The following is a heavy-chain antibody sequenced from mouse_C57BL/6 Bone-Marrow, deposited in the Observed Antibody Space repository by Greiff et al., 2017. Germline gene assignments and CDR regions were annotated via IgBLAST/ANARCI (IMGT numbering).Heavy chain of an antibody. V-gene: IGHV1-49*01. CDR1: YFAFMASA. D-gene: IGHD1-1*01. CDR3: ARAYYGSFYAMDY. Sequence: LVESGAELVRPGSSVKLSCKDSYFAFMASAMHWVKQRPGHGLEWIGSFTMYSDATEYSENFKGKATLTANTSSSTAYMELSSLTSEDSAVYYCARAYYGSFYAMDYWGQGTSVTVSS. J-gene: IGHJ4*01. CDR2: FTMYSDAT.